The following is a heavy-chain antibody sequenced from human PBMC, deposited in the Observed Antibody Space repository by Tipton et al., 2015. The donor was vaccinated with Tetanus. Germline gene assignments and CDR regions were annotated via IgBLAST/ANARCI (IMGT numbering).Heavy chain of an antibody. D-gene: IGHD5-18*01. Sequence: TLSLTCTVSGGSISSSSYYWGWIRQPPGKGLEWIGSIYYSGSTYYNPSLKSRVSISVGTSKNQFSLKLSSVTAADTAVYYCAAGYSYGTPFAFDIWGQGTMVTVSS. CDR3: AAGYSYGTPFAFDI. J-gene: IGHJ3*02. V-gene: IGHV4-39*01. CDR2: IYYSGST. CDR1: GGSISSSSYY.